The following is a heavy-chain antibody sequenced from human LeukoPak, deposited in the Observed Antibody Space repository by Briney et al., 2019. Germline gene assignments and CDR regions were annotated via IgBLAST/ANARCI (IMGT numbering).Heavy chain of an antibody. CDR1: GYTFTSYG. V-gene: IGHV1-2*02. CDR2: INPNSGGT. D-gene: IGHD5-12*01. CDR3: ARGSGYDSDAFDI. Sequence: ASVKVSCKASGYTFTSYGISWVRQAPGQGLEWMGWINPNSGGTNYAQKFQGRVTMTRDTSISTAYMELSRLRSDDTAVYYCARGSGYDSDAFDIWGQGTMVTVSS. J-gene: IGHJ3*02.